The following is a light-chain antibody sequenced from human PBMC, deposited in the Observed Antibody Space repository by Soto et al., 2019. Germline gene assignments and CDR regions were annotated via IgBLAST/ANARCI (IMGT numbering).Light chain of an antibody. J-gene: IGLJ2*01. CDR3: QSYDSRLSGSV. V-gene: IGLV1-40*01. CDR2: VNS. CDR1: SSNIGAGYD. Sequence: QSVLTQPPSVSGAPGQSVTISCTGSSSNIGAGYDVHWYQQLPGTAPKLLIYVNSNRPSGLPDRFSGSKSGTSASLAITGLQAEDEADYYCQSYDSRLSGSVFGGGTQLTVL.